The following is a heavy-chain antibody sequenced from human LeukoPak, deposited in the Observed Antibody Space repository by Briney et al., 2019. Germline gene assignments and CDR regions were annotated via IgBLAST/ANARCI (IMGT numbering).Heavy chain of an antibody. CDR2: ISYDGLNI. V-gene: IGHV3-30*18. CDR3: AKGRRSDSGYPDH. J-gene: IGHJ4*02. Sequence: GRSLRLSCAASGFTFKTSGMHWVRQAPGKGLEWVSIISYDGLNIYYTDSVRGRFTVSRDNSQNTLFLQMNSLRPEDTALYYCAKGRRSDSGYPDHWGQGTLVIVSS. D-gene: IGHD5-12*01. CDR1: GFTFKTSG.